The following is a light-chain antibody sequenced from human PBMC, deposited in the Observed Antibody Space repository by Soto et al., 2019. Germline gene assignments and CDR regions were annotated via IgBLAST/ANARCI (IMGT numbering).Light chain of an antibody. CDR1: QSVSSY. CDR2: DAS. CDR3: QQRSDWTVT. J-gene: IGKJ1*01. V-gene: IGKV3-11*01. Sequence: EIVLTQSPAILSMSPRERATLSCRASQSVSSYFAWYQQKPGQAPRLLIYDASNRATGIPAGFSGSESWTDCTFTIGSLEPEDFAVYYCQQRSDWTVTFGQGTKVEIK.